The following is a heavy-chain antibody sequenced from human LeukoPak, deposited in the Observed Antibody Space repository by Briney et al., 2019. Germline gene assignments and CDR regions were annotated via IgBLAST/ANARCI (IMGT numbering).Heavy chain of an antibody. J-gene: IGHJ5*02. CDR3: ARDRSGGYNWFDP. CDR2: ISSSGSAI. V-gene: IGHV3-11*04. D-gene: IGHD3-10*01. Sequence: GGSLRLSCAASGFTFSDSYMNWIRQAPGKGLEWVSYISSSGSAIYYADSVKGRFIISRDNAKNSLYLQMNSLRAEDTAVYYCARDRSGGYNWFDPWGQGTLVTVSS. CDR1: GFTFSDSY.